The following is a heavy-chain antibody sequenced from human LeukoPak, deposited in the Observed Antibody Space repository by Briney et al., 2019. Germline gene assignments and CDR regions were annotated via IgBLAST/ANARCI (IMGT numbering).Heavy chain of an antibody. CDR2: VSGSGTNS. CDR3: ARPLGSGWFGPFDS. Sequence: GGSLRLSCAASGFTFSAFAINWVRQAPGKALEWVSAVSGSGTNSYYADSVKGGFTISRDKAKNTLYLQMNSLRAEDTAVYYCARPLGSGWFGPFDSWGQGTLVTVPS. J-gene: IGHJ4*02. V-gene: IGHV3-23*01. D-gene: IGHD6-19*01. CDR1: GFTFSAFA.